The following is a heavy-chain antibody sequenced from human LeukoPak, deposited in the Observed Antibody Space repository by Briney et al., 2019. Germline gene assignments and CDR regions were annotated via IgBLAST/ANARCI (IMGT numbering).Heavy chain of an antibody. D-gene: IGHD1-26*01. CDR2: INHSGST. CDR3: ARGVGATSVFYYYYYMDV. J-gene: IGHJ6*03. V-gene: IGHV4-34*01. CDR1: GGSFSGYY. Sequence: SSETLSLTCAVYGGSFSGYYWSWIRQPRGKGLEWIGEINHSGSTNYNPSLKSRVTISVDTSKNQFSLKLSSVTAADTAVYYCARGVGATSVFYYYYYMDVWRKGTTVTVSS.